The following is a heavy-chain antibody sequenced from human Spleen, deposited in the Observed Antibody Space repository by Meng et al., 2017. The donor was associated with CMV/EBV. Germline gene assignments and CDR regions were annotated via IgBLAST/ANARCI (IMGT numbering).Heavy chain of an antibody. CDR2: IYSAGST. CDR1: GFTFSDYY. D-gene: IGHD2-2*01. Sequence: GESLKISCAASGFTFSDYYMSWVRQAPGKGLEWVSDIYSAGSTYYADSVKGRFIISRDDSKNTLNLQMNSLRVEDTAVYYCARDLVVPAAIQYYYHNYGMDVWGQGTTVTVSS. CDR3: ARDLVVPAAIQYYYHNYGMDV. J-gene: IGHJ6*02. V-gene: IGHV3-66*02.